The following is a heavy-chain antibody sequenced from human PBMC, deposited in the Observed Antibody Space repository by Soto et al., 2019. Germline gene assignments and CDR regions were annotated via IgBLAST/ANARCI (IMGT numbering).Heavy chain of an antibody. Sequence: SETLSLTCTVSGGSISSYYWSWIRQPPGKGPEWIGSIYYSGSTYYNPSLKSRVTISVDTSKNQFSLKLSSVTAADTAVYYCARREYDYVWGSYRIDAFDIWGQGTMVTVSS. V-gene: IGHV4-59*05. CDR3: ARREYDYVWGSYRIDAFDI. CDR1: GGSISSYY. CDR2: IYYSGST. D-gene: IGHD3-16*02. J-gene: IGHJ3*02.